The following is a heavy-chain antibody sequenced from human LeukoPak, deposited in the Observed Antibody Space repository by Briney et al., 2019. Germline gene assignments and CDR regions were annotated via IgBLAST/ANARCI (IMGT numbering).Heavy chain of an antibody. D-gene: IGHD3-10*01. CDR2: IYYSGST. J-gene: IGHJ6*02. CDR3: ARDRGDYYYGMDV. V-gene: IGHV4-59*01. Sequence: SETLSLTCTVSGGFISSYYWSWIRQPPGKGLEWIGYIYYSGSTNYNPSLKSRVTISVDTSKNQFSLKLSSVTAADTAVYYCARDRGDYYYGMDVWGQGTTVTVSS. CDR1: GGFISSYY.